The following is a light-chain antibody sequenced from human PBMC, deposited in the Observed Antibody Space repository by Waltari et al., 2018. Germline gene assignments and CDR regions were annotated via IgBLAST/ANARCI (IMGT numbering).Light chain of an antibody. J-gene: IGLJ3*02. Sequence: QLVLTQSPSASASLGASVKLTCTLSSGHSSKVVAWHQQQPEKGPRYLMKVNSDGSHKGADIPDRFSGSSSGAERYLTISSLQSEDEADYYCQTGGHGTWVFGGGTKLTVL. CDR1: SGHSSKV. CDR3: QTGGHGTWV. V-gene: IGLV4-69*01. CDR2: VNSDGS.